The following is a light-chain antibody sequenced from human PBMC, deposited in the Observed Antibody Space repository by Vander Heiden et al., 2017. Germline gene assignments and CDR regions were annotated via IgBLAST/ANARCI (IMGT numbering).Light chain of an antibody. J-gene: IGKJ4*01. Sequence: EIVLTQSPGTLSLSPGERATLSCRASQSVSSSYLAWYQQKPGQAPRLLIDGASSRATGIPDRFRGSGSGTDFTLTISRLEPEDFAVYYCQQYGSSPVTFGGGTKVEIK. CDR1: QSVSSSY. CDR3: QQYGSSPVT. CDR2: GAS. V-gene: IGKV3-20*01.